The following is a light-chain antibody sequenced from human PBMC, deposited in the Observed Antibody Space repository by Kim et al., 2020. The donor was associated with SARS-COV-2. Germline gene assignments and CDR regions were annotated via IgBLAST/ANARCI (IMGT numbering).Light chain of an antibody. CDR3: QKHNIAPLT. J-gene: IGKJ4*01. Sequence: DIQMTQSPSSLSASVGDRVTITCRASQDISSYLAWYQQKPGKGPMLLIYAASTLQSGVPSRFSGSGSGTDFTLTISSLQPEDVATYYCQKHNIAPLTFGGGTKLEI. CDR2: AAS. V-gene: IGKV1-27*01. CDR1: QDISSY.